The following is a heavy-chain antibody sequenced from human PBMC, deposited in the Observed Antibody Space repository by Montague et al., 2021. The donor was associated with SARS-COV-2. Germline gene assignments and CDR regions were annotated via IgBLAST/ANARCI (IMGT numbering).Heavy chain of an antibody. J-gene: IGHJ4*02. CDR2: INHSGTT. CDR1: GGSFSAYY. V-gene: IGHV4-34*01. CDR3: SRTYRGTFDF. D-gene: IGHD1-7*01. Sequence: SETLSLTCAVYGGSFSAYYWSWIRQPPGRGLEWIGEINHSGTTNYKSSLGSRLSMSVDTSKYHFSLNLSSVTAADTAVYFCSRTYRGTFDFWGQGILVTVSS.